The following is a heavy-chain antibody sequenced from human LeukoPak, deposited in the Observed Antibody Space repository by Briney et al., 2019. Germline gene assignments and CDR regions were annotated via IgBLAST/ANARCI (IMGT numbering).Heavy chain of an antibody. CDR2: ISGSGGST. J-gene: IGHJ4*02. CDR1: GFTFRSYA. Sequence: GGSLRLFCEASGFTFRSYAMSWVRQAPGEGLEWVSAISGSGGSTYYAESVKGRFTICRDNCKNTLYLQMNSLRAEDTAVYYCTTDPGRGVRGYWGQGTLVTVSS. V-gene: IGHV3-23*01. CDR3: TTDPGRGVRGY. D-gene: IGHD3-10*01.